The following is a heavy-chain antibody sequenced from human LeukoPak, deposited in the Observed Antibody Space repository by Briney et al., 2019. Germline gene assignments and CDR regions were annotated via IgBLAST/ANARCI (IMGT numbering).Heavy chain of an antibody. CDR1: AYSFTNYC. CDR3: ARRGDYCSADNCYPWWFDP. V-gene: IGHV5-51*01. J-gene: IGHJ5*02. Sequence: GESLKISCKGSAYSFTNYCIACVRQQPAKGLEWLGIIYPGDSDTRYSPSFQGQVTISADKSISTAYLQWSSLKASDTAMYYCARRGDYCSADNCYPWWFDPWGQGTLVTVSS. D-gene: IGHD2-15*01. CDR2: IYPGDSDT.